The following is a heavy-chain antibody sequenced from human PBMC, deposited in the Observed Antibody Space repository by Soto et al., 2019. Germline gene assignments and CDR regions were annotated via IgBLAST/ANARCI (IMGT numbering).Heavy chain of an antibody. CDR2: ISAYNGAT. D-gene: IGHD6-13*01. Sequence: ASVKVSCKTSGFTFTHYGIRWVRQAPGQGLEWMGWISAYNGATNYAQKFRDRLTMTTDASTSTAYMELRSLRSDDTAVYFCASASNASNWDYWGQGTLATVSS. V-gene: IGHV1-18*01. J-gene: IGHJ4*02. CDR3: ASASNASNWDY. CDR1: GFTFTHYG.